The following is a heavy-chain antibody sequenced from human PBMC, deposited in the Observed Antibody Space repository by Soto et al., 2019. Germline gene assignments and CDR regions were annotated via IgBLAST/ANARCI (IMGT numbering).Heavy chain of an antibody. CDR2: TYYNGNA. CDR1: GGSMSSGGYF. D-gene: IGHD3-22*01. CDR3: ARHFVAVVIKGWGY. V-gene: IGHV4-39*01. Sequence: SETLSLTCAVSGGSMSSGGYFWSWIRQPPGKGLEWIGTTYYNGNAYYNPSLKSRVTMSVDTSKNQFSLKLISVTAADTAVYYCARHFVAVVIKGWGYWGQGTLVTVSS. J-gene: IGHJ4*02.